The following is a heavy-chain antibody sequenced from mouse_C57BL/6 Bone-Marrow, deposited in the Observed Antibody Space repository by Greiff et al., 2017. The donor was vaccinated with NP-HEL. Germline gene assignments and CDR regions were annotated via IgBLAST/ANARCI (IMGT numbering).Heavy chain of an antibody. D-gene: IGHD1-1*01. V-gene: IGHV5-4*01. Sequence: EVMLVESGGGLVKPGGSLKLSCAASGFTFSSYAMSWVRQTPEKRLEWVATISDGGSYTYYPDNVKGRFTISRDNAKNNLYLQMSHLKSEDTAMYYCARDWYYGSTYYFDYWGQGTTLTVSS. CDR1: GFTFSSYA. CDR3: ARDWYYGSTYYFDY. J-gene: IGHJ2*01. CDR2: ISDGGSYT.